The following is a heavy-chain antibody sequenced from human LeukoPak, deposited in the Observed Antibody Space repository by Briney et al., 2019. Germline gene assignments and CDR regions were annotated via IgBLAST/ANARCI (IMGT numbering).Heavy chain of an antibody. J-gene: IGHJ4*02. V-gene: IGHV3-21*01. D-gene: IGHD2-21*02. CDR1: GFTFSSYS. Sequence: PGGSLRLSCAASGFTFSSYSMNGVRQAPGKGLEWVSSISSSSSYIYYADSVKGRFTISRDNAKNSLYLQMNSLRAEDTAVYYCARDILYCGGDCYFDYWGQGTLVTVSS. CDR3: ARDILYCGGDCYFDY. CDR2: ISSSSSYI.